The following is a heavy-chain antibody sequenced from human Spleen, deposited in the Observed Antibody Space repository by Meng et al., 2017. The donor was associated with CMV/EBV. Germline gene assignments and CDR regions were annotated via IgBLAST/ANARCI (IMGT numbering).Heavy chain of an antibody. J-gene: IGHJ4*02. CDR2: IKEDGSEE. CDR1: GFNFSRYW. Sequence: GGSLRLSCAASGFNFSRYWMTWVRQAPAKGLEWVASIKEDGSEEYYVDSVKGRSFISRDNPKNSLYLEMSSLRGEDTAVYYCARDMDYFETSGHSVLLDYWGQGTLVTVSS. CDR3: ARDMDYFETSGHSVLLDY. D-gene: IGHD3-22*01. V-gene: IGHV3-7*01.